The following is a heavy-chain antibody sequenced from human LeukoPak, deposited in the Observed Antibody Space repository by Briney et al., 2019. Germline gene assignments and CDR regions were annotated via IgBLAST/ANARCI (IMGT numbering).Heavy chain of an antibody. CDR3: ARDRGSSWSVYFDY. CDR1: GFTFSTCS. CDR2: ISSSGVTI. J-gene: IGHJ4*02. D-gene: IGHD6-13*01. V-gene: IGHV3-48*04. Sequence: PGGSLTLSCAASGFTFSTCSMNWVRQAPGKGLEWVSYISSSGVTIYYADSVKGRFTISRDNAKNSLYLQMNSLRAEDTAVYYCARDRGSSWSVYFDYWGQGTLVTVSS.